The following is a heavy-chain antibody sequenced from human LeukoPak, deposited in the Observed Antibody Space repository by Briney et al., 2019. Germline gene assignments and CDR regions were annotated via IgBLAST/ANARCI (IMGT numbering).Heavy chain of an antibody. D-gene: IGHD6-13*01. CDR1: GFTFSSYE. CDR2: ISSSGSTI. CDR3: ARDKQATYYYYGMDV. Sequence: PGGSLRLSCAASGFTFSSYEMNWVRQAPGKGLEWVSYISSSGSTIYYADSVKGRFTISRDNAKNPLYLQMNSLRAEDTAVYYCARDKQATYYYYGMDVWGKGTTVTVSS. V-gene: IGHV3-48*03. J-gene: IGHJ6*04.